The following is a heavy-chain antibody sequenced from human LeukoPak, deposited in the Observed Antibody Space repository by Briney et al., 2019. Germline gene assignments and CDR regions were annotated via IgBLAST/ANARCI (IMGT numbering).Heavy chain of an antibody. J-gene: IGHJ4*02. CDR3: AREYRFLEWFPRRDYFDY. CDR1: GGSISSGRDY. V-gene: IGHV4-61*02. CDR2: IYTSGST. Sequence: PPETLSLTCTVSGGSISSGRDYWAWIRQPPGKGLEWIGRIYTSGSTNYNPSLKSRVTISVDTSKNQFSLKLSSVTAADTAVYYCAREYRFLEWFPRRDYFDYWGQGTLVTVSS. D-gene: IGHD3-3*01.